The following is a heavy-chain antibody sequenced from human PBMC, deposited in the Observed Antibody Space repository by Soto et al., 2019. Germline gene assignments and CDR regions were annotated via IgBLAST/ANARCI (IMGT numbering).Heavy chain of an antibody. CDR3: ARRAPDARGYSYYYAMVV. V-gene: IGHV5-10-1*01. D-gene: IGHD2-8*01. J-gene: IGHJ6*02. CDR2: IDPSDSYT. Sequence: GESLKISCKGSGYSFTSYWISWVRQMPGKGLEWMGRIDPSDSYTNYSPSFQGHVTISADKSISTAYLQWSSLKASDTAMYYCARRAPDARGYSYYYAMVVWGQGTTVTVSS. CDR1: GYSFTSYW.